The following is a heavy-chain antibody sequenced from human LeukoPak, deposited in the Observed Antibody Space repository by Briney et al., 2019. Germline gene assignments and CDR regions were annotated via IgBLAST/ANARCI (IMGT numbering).Heavy chain of an antibody. V-gene: IGHV3-30-3*01. J-gene: IGHJ4*02. CDR3: ARDQRPATGCPDY. CDR2: ISYDGSNK. Sequence: GGSLRLSCAASGFTFSSYAMHWVRQAPGKGLEWVAVISYDGSNKYYADSVKGRFTISRDNSKNTLYLQMNSLRAEDTAVYYCARDQRPATGCPDYWGQGTLVTVSS. CDR1: GFTFSSYA. D-gene: IGHD1-1*01.